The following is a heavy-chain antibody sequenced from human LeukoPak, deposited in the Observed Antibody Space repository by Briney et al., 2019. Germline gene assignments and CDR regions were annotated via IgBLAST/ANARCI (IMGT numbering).Heavy chain of an antibody. CDR3: AMKDYGGNSESYYYYGMDV. CDR1: GGTFSSYA. Sequence: SVKVSCKASGGTFSSYAISWVRQAPGQGLEWMGRIIPILGIANYAQKFQGRVTITGDKSTSTAYMELSSLRSEDTAVYYCAMKDYGGNSESYYYYGMDVWGQGTTVTVSS. D-gene: IGHD4-23*01. CDR2: IIPILGIA. J-gene: IGHJ6*02. V-gene: IGHV1-69*04.